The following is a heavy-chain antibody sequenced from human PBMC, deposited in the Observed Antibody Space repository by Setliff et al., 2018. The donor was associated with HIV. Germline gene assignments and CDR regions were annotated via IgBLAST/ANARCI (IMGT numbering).Heavy chain of an antibody. J-gene: IGHJ6*03. CDR1: GYSSSSGYY. Sequence: PSETLSLTCGVSGYSSSSGYYWGWIRQPPGKGLEWIGYSHYSGSPHYNPSLKSRVTISVDTSKNQFSLKLSSVTAADTAVYYCARLTLVRGLIISYMDVWGKGTTVTVSS. V-gene: IGHV4-38-2*01. CDR2: SHYSGSP. D-gene: IGHD3-10*01. CDR3: ARLTLVRGLIISYMDV.